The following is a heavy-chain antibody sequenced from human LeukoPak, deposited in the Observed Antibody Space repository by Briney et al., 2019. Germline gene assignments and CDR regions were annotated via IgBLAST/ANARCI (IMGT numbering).Heavy chain of an antibody. V-gene: IGHV1-18*01. CDR3: ARDRLAYCGGDCYANWFDP. CDR1: GYTVTSYG. D-gene: IGHD2-21*02. Sequence: ASVKVSCKASGYTVTSYGISWVRQAPGQGLEWMGWISAYNGNTNYAQKLQGRVTMTTDTSTSTAYMELRSLRSDDTAVYYCARDRLAYCGGDCYANWFDPWGQGTLVTVSS. CDR2: ISAYNGNT. J-gene: IGHJ5*02.